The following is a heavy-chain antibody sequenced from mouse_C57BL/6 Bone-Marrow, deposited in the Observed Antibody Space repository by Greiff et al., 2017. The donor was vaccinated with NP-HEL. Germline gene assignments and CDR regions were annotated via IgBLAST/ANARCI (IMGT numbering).Heavy chain of an antibody. CDR1: GYTFTSYW. J-gene: IGHJ4*01. V-gene: IGHV1-50*01. CDR2: IDPSDSYT. CDR3: AEGGDAMDY. Sequence: QVQLKQPGAELVKPGASVKLSCKASGYTFTSYWMQWVKQRPGQGLEWIGEIDPSDSYTNYNQQFKGKATLTVDTSASTAYMQLSSLTSEDSAVYYCAEGGDAMDYWGQGTSVTVSS.